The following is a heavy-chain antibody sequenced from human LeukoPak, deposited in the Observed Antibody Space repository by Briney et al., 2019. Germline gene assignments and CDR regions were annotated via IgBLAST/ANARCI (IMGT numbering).Heavy chain of an antibody. J-gene: IGHJ4*02. CDR2: INHSGST. D-gene: IGHD1-1*01. CDR1: GGSFSGYY. V-gene: IGHV4-34*01. Sequence: SETLSLTCAAYGGSFSGYYWSWIRQPPGKGLEWIGEINHSGSTNYNPSLKSRATISIDPSNSRLSLKLTSVTAADTAVYYCARLQRLERRGVDFWGLGTLVTVSS. CDR3: ARLQRLERRGVDF.